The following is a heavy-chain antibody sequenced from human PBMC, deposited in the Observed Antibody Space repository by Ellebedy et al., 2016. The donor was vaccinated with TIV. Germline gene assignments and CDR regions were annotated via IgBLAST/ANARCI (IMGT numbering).Heavy chain of an antibody. V-gene: IGHV1-69*13. D-gene: IGHD4-17*01. Sequence: AASVKVSCKASGGTFSSYAISWVRQAPGQGLEWMGGFIPIFGTANYAQKFQGRVTITADEYKSTAYMELSSLRSEDTAVYYCARDGDYGDYPYGMDVWGQGTTVTVSS. CDR2: FIPIFGTA. J-gene: IGHJ6*02. CDR1: GGTFSSYA. CDR3: ARDGDYGDYPYGMDV.